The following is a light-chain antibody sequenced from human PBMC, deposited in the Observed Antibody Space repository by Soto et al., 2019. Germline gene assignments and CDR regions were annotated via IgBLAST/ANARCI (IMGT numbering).Light chain of an antibody. CDR2: AAS. J-gene: IGKJ1*01. Sequence: ELVLTQSPGTLSLSPGAGATLSCRASQSVSRNYLVWHQQKPGQAPRLLIYAASRRATGIPDRFSVIVSGTDVTLTISRLQPEDGEVYECQQYGSSPWTFGQGTKVDIK. CDR3: QQYGSSPWT. CDR1: QSVSRNY. V-gene: IGKV3-20*01.